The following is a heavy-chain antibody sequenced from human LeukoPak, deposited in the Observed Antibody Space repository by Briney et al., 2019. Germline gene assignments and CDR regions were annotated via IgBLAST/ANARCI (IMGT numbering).Heavy chain of an antibody. J-gene: IGHJ4*02. D-gene: IGHD5-12*01. Sequence: GGSLRLSCAGSGFTFNIHGMNWVRQAPGKGLEWVSGIVGSSSRADYADSVKGRFSISRDNSKNTLYLQMNSLRADDTALYYCAKDGGYIRFNSWGQGTLVTVSS. V-gene: IGHV3-23*01. CDR3: AKDGGYIRFNS. CDR1: GFTFNIHG. CDR2: IVGSSSRA.